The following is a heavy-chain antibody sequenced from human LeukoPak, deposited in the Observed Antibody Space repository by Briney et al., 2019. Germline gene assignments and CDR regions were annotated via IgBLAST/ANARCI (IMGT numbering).Heavy chain of an antibody. CDR2: IKQDGSEK. J-gene: IGHJ2*01. D-gene: IGHD2-2*02. CDR3: ARAQDDCSSTSCYTLPRVFVWYFDL. CDR1: GFTFSSYW. Sequence: GGPLRLSCAASGFTFSSYWMSWVRQAPGKGLEWVANIKQDGSEKYYVDSVKGRFTISRDNAKNSLYLQMNSLRAEDTAVYYCARAQDDCSSTSCYTLPRVFVWYFDLWGRGTLVTVSS. V-gene: IGHV3-7*01.